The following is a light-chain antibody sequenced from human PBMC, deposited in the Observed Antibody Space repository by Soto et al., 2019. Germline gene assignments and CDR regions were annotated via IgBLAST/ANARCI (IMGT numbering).Light chain of an antibody. Sequence: EIVLTQSPATLSVSPGERATLSCRASQSISSNLAWYQQKPGQAPRLLVYGASTRANGVPARFGGSGSGTDFTLTINSLEPEDFAVYYCQQRNVWPPITFGQGTRLETK. J-gene: IGKJ5*01. V-gene: IGKV3-11*01. CDR2: GAS. CDR3: QQRNVWPPIT. CDR1: QSISSN.